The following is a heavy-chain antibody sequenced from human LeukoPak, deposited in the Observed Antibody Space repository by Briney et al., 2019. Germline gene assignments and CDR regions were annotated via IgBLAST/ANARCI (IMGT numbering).Heavy chain of an antibody. CDR1: GFTFSSHW. J-gene: IGHJ4*02. D-gene: IGHD2-15*01. CDR2: INKDGSEQ. CDR3: AGGRYCSGGTCYYPFDY. Sequence: GGSLRLSCAASGFTFSSHWMTWVRQAPGKGPEWVASINKDGSEQYYVDSVKGRFTISRDNAKNSLYLQMNSLRAEDTAVYYCAGGRYCSGGTCYYPFDYWGQGTLVTVSS. V-gene: IGHV3-7*04.